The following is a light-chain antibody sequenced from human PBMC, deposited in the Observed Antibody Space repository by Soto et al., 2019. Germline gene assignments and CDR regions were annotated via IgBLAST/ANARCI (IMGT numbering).Light chain of an antibody. J-gene: IGKJ1*01. CDR2: GAS. V-gene: IGKV3-20*01. Sequence: EIVLTQSPGTLSLSPGERATLSCRASQSISSSYLIWYQQKPGQAPRLLIYGASSRATGIPDRFSGSGSGTDFPLTIRRLEPEDFAVYYCQQYGSSPRTFGQGTKVDIK. CDR3: QQYGSSPRT. CDR1: QSISSSY.